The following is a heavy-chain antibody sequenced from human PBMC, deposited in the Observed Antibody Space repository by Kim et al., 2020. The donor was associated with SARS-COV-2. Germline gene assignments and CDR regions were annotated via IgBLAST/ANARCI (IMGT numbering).Heavy chain of an antibody. D-gene: IGHD4-17*01. CDR1: GGSISSYY. CDR2: IYYSGST. Sequence: SETLSLTCTVSGGSISSYYWSWIRQPPGKGLEWIGYIYYSGSTNYNPSLKSRVTISVDTSKNQFSLKLSSVTAADTAVYYCARVGQYYGGNFFDYWGQGTLVTVSS. J-gene: IGHJ4*02. V-gene: IGHV4-59*13. CDR3: ARVGQYYGGNFFDY.